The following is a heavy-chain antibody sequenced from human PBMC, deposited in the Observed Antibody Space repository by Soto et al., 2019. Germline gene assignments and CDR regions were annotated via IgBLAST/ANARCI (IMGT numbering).Heavy chain of an antibody. CDR2: IYPGDSDT. CDR3: ARPHCGTAMVVGAFDI. V-gene: IGHV5-51*01. Sequence: GESLKISCKGSGYSFTSYWIGWVRQMPGKGLEWMGIIYPGDSDTRYSPSFQGQVTISADKSISTAYLQWSSLKASDTAMYYCARPHCGTAMVVGAFDIWGQGTMVTVSS. J-gene: IGHJ3*02. CDR1: GYSFTSYW. D-gene: IGHD5-18*01.